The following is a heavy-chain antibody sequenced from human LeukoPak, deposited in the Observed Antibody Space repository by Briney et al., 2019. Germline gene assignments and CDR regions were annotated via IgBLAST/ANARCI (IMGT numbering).Heavy chain of an antibody. J-gene: IGHJ4*02. CDR3: ARAEYQLPGPFDY. D-gene: IGHD2-2*01. CDR1: GYTFTGYY. V-gene: IGHV1-2*02. Sequence: AXXKVSCKASGYTFTGYYMHWVRQAPGQGLEWMGWINPNSGGTNYAQKFQCRLTMTSDTSISTAYMELSRLRSDDTAVYYCARAEYQLPGPFDYWGQGTLVTVSS. CDR2: INPNSGGT.